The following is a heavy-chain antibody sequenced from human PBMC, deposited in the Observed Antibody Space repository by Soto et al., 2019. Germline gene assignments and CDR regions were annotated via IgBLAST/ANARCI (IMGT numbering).Heavy chain of an antibody. CDR3: ARDYYDSSGYYNWFDP. Sequence: AASVKVSCKASGCTFSSYAISWVRQAPGQGLEWMGGIIPIFGTANYAQKFQGRVTITADESTSTAYMELSSLRSEDTAVYYCARDYYDSSGYYNWFDPWGQGTLVTVSS. CDR1: GCTFSSYA. V-gene: IGHV1-69*13. D-gene: IGHD3-22*01. CDR2: IIPIFGTA. J-gene: IGHJ5*02.